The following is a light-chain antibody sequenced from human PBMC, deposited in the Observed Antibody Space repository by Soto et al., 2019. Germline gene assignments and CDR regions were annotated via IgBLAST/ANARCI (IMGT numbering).Light chain of an antibody. CDR3: QQYGSSSYT. J-gene: IGKJ2*01. CDR2: GAS. CDR1: QSVSSSY. V-gene: IGKV3-20*01. Sequence: EIVLTQSPGTLSLSPGARATLSCRASQSVSSSYLAWYQQKPGQAPRLLIYGASSRATGIPDMFSGSGSGTDFTLTISRLEPEDFAGYYCQQYGSSSYTFGQGTKLEIK.